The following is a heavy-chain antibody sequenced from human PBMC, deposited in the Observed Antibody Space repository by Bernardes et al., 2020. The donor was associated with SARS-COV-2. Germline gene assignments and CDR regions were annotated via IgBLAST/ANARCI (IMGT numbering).Heavy chain of an antibody. CDR3: ARHFLYCSRTSCYEFGWFDP. Sequence: TLSLTCKVSGGSISSSSYYWGWIRQPPGKGLEWIGSIYYSGNTFNNPSLKSRVTISGDMSKNHFSLRLNSVTAADTAVYYCARHFLYCSRTSCYEFGWFDPWGQGTLGTVSA. CDR2: IYYSGNT. J-gene: IGHJ5*02. V-gene: IGHV4-39*01. D-gene: IGHD2-2*01. CDR1: GGSISSSSYY.